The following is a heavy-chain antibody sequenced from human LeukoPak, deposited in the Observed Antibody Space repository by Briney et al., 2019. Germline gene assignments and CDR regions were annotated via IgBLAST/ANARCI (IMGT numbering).Heavy chain of an antibody. CDR2: IYSGGST. D-gene: IGHD6-19*01. J-gene: IGHJ4*02. CDR3: ARGESSGWPFDY. V-gene: IGHV3-53*01. Sequence: GGSLRLSCAASGFTVSSNYMSWVRQAPGKGLEWVSVIYSGGSTYYADSVKGRFTISRDNSKNTLYLRMNSLRAEDTAVYYCARGESSGWPFDYWGQGTLVTVSS. CDR1: GFTVSSNY.